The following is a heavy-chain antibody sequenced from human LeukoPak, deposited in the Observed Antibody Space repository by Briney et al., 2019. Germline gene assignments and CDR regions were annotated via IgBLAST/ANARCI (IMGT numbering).Heavy chain of an antibody. V-gene: IGHV5-51*01. Sequence: GKSLKMSCKGSGYHFTTYRIGWVRQMPGKGLEWMGVVSPGDSDTRYSPYFQGQVTISADKSISTAYLQWSRLKASDTAMYYCARHLDDSSGYYYRTMYYFDYWGQGTLVTVSS. CDR2: VSPGDSDT. D-gene: IGHD3-22*01. J-gene: IGHJ4*02. CDR1: GYHFTTYR. CDR3: ARHLDDSSGYYYRTMYYFDY.